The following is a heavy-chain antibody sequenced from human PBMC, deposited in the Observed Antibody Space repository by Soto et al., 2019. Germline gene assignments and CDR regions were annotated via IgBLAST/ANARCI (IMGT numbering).Heavy chain of an antibody. CDR2: IIPIFGTA. V-gene: IGHV1-69*01. Sequence: QVQLVQSGAEVKKPGSSVKVSCKASGGTFSSYAISWVRQAPGQGLEWMGGIIPIFGTANYAQKFQGRVTITADESTSTAYMELSSLRSEDSAVYYCARGVHYYASSGYPYHFDYGGQGTLVTVSS. J-gene: IGHJ4*02. D-gene: IGHD3-22*01. CDR1: GGTFSSYA. CDR3: ARGVHYYASSGYPYHFDY.